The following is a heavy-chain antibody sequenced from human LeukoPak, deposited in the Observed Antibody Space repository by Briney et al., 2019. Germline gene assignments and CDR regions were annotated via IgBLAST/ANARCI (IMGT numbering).Heavy chain of an antibody. CDR1: GGSISSYY. CDR3: ARNLYSSGWKYFDY. Sequence: KPSETLSLTCTVSGGSISSYYWSWIRQPSGKGLEWIGYIYTSGSTNYNPSLKSRVTISVDTSKNRFSLKLSSVTAADTAVYYCARNLYSSGWKYFDYWGQGTLVTVSS. J-gene: IGHJ4*02. CDR2: IYTSGST. D-gene: IGHD6-19*01. V-gene: IGHV4-4*09.